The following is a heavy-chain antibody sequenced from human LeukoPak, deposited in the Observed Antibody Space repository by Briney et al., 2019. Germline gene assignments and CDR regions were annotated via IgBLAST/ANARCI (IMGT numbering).Heavy chain of an antibody. CDR2: ISGSGGST. J-gene: IGHJ4*02. CDR3: ARTERTMIRKYYFDY. CDR1: GGTFSSYA. V-gene: IGHV3-23*01. D-gene: IGHD3-16*01. Sequence: ASVKVSCKASGGTFSSYAISWVRQAPGKGLEWVSAISGSGGSTYYADSVKGRFTISRDNSKNTLYLQMNSLRAEDTAVYYCARTERTMIRKYYFDYWGQGTLVTVSS.